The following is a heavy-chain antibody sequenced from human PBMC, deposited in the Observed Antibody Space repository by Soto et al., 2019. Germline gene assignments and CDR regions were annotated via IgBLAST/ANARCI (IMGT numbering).Heavy chain of an antibody. V-gene: IGHV3-7*04. J-gene: IGHJ4*02. CDR3: ARHNNGDYDY. CDR2: IKAAGSET. Sequence: EVQLVESGGGLVQPGGSLRLSCAASGFTFSSHWMSWVRQAPGKGLEWVANIKAAGSETHYADAVKGRFTTSRDNDKNTPYLQKKFLGVEDTAVYYCARHNNGDYDYWGQGTVVTVSS. CDR1: GFTFSSHW. D-gene: IGHD4-17*01.